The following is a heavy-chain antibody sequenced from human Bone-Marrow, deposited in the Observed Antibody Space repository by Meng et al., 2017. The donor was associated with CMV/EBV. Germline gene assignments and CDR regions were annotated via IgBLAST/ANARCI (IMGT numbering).Heavy chain of an antibody. CDR1: GGSFSGYY. CDR3: ARDRGYCSGGSCYLMQWFDP. J-gene: IGHJ5*02. D-gene: IGHD2-15*01. V-gene: IGHV4-34*01. Sequence: SETLSLTCAVYGGSFSGYYWSWIRQPPGKGLEWIGEINHSGSTNYNPSLKSRVTISVDTSKNQFSLKLSSVTAADTAVYYCARDRGYCSGGSCYLMQWFDPWGQGTLVTVSS. CDR2: INHSGST.